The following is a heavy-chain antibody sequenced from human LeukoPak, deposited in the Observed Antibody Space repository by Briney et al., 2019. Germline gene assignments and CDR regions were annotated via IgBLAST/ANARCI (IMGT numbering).Heavy chain of an antibody. J-gene: IGHJ4*02. V-gene: IGHV3-7*01. Sequence: PGGSLRLSCAASGFTFSNNWMSWVRQAPGKGLEWVANIKQDGSEKYYVDSVKGRFTISRDNAKNSLYLQMNSLRAEDTAVYYCARATPFLGSGSYYFDYWGQGTLVTVSS. CDR1: GFTFSNNW. D-gene: IGHD3-10*01. CDR3: ARATPFLGSGSYYFDY. CDR2: IKQDGSEK.